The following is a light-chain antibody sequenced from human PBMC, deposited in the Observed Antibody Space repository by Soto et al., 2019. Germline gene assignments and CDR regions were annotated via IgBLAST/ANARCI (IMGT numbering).Light chain of an antibody. J-gene: IGKJ4*01. CDR1: QSVHSS. V-gene: IGKV3-15*01. Sequence: EIVMTQSPATLSVYPGEEATLSCRASQSVHSSLAWYQQKPGQPPRLLIYGASTRATGIPARFSGSRSGTEFTITISSLQSEDFAVYYCQQHDNWPPLTFGGGNKVEI. CDR2: GAS. CDR3: QQHDNWPPLT.